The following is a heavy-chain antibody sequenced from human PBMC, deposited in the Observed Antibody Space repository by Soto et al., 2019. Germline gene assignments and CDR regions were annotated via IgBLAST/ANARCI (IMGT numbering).Heavy chain of an antibody. CDR3: ARDTYPRPYCTNGVCHYGMDV. CDR2: IYYSGST. V-gene: IGHV4-61*08. J-gene: IGHJ6*02. CDR1: GGSINSGGDY. Sequence: SETLSLTCSVSGGSINSGGDYWSWIRQPPGKGLEWIGYIYYSGSTNYNPSLKSRVTISVDTSKNQFSLKLSSVTAADTAVYYCARDTYPRPYCTNGVCHYGMDVWGQGTTVTVSS. D-gene: IGHD2-8*01.